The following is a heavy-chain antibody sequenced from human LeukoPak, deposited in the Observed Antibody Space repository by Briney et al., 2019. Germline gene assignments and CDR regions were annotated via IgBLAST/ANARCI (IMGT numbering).Heavy chain of an antibody. CDR2: IIPIFGTA. D-gene: IGHD3-9*01. V-gene: IGHV1-69*06. CDR3: ARPVYYDILTGYSGRNWFDP. J-gene: IGHJ5*02. CDR1: GGTFSSYA. Sequence: ASVMVSCKASGGTFSSYAISWVRQAPGQGLEWMGGIIPIFGTANYAQKFQGRVTITADKSTSTAYMELSSLRSEDTAVYYCARPVYYDILTGYSGRNWFDPWGQGTLVTVSS.